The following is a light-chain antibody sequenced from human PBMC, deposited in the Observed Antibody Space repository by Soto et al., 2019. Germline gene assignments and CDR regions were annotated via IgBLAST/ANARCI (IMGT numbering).Light chain of an antibody. CDR3: QQYNDWPPVT. CDR2: DAS. V-gene: IGKV3-15*01. CDR1: RSVNAD. J-gene: IGKJ5*01. Sequence: EIMMTQSPATLSVSPGERATLSCRASRSVNADLAWYQQKPGQAPRLLIYDASTRATGIPARFSGSGSGTEFTLTISSQQSEDFAVYYCQQYNDWPPVTFGQGTRLEIK.